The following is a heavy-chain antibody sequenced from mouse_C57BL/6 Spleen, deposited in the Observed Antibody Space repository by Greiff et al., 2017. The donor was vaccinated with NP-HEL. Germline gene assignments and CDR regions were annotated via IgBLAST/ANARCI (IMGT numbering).Heavy chain of an antibody. Sequence: VQLQQSGAELVKPGASVKLSCKASGYTFTSYWMHWVKQRPGQGLEWIGMIHPNSGSTNYNEKFKSKATLTVDKSSSTANMQLSSLTSEDPAVYYCARSGTTVADYWGQGTTLTVAS. J-gene: IGHJ2*01. D-gene: IGHD1-1*01. V-gene: IGHV1-64*01. CDR1: GYTFTSYW. CDR2: IHPNSGST. CDR3: ARSGTTVADY.